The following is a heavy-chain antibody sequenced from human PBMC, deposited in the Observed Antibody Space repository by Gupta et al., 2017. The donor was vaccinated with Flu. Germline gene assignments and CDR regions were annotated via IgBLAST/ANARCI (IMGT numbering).Heavy chain of an antibody. J-gene: IGHJ5*02. Sequence: HVPLQESGPGLVKPSHTLSLTCTFSGGSLTTYYLTLIRQPPGKGLEWIGYIYYTGSTNYNTSLKSRVTIEGDTSKNQFSLKLSSVTAADTAVYYCARDRTDEGYCSGVSGWHSMNWFDTGGQGTMVTVSS. CDR3: ARDRTDEGYCSGVSGWHSMNWFDT. CDR1: GGSLTTYY. D-gene: IGHD2-15*01. V-gene: IGHV4-59*01. CDR2: IYYTGST.